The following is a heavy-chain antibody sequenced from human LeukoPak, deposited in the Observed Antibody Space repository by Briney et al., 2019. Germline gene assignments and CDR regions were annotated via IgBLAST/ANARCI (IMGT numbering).Heavy chain of an antibody. V-gene: IGHV1-24*01. CDR1: GYTLTELS. CDR3: ARGRTDYYDSDASFPALGY. D-gene: IGHD3-22*01. CDR2: FDPEDGET. J-gene: IGHJ4*02. Sequence: ASVKVSCKVSGYTLTELSMHWVRQAPGKGLEWMGGFDPEDGETIYAQKFQGRVTMTEDTSTDTAYMELSSLRSEDTAVYYCARGRTDYYDSDASFPALGYWGQGTLVTVSS.